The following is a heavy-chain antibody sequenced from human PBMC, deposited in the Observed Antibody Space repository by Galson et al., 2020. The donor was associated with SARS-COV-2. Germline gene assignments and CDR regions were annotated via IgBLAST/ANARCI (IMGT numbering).Heavy chain of an antibody. CDR1: GYTFTRYD. V-gene: IGHV1-8*01. D-gene: IGHD2-15*01. Sequence: ASVKVSCKASGYTFTRYDIHWVRQAPGQGLKWMGWMNPNSGATDYAQKFQGRVTMTRNTSISTAYMELSSRRSEDTAVYYCARVRRKGTILVGVAVTAYYTDVWDKGSTVPVPS. J-gene: IGHJ6*03. CDR2: MNPNSGAT. CDR3: ARVRRKGTILVGVAVTAYYTDV.